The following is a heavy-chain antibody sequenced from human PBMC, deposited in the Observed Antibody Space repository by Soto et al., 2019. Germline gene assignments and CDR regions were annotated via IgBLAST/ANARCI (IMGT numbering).Heavy chain of an antibody. CDR1: GYSFTIYW. V-gene: IGHV5-51*01. CDR2: IYPSDSDT. Sequence: GESLKISCKGSGYSFTIYWIGWVRQMPRKGLEWMGIIYPSDSDTRYSPSFQGQVTISADQSISTAYLQWSSLKASDTAIYYCARTDYYVSWSATAGNSFDYGMDVWGQGTTVTVSS. J-gene: IGHJ6*02. CDR3: ARTDYYVSWSATAGNSFDYGMDV. D-gene: IGHD3-10*01.